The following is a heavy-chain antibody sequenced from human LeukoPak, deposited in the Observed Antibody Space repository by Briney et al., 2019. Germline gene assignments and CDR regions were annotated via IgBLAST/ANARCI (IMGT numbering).Heavy chain of an antibody. Sequence: GGSLRLSCAASGFTFTSYAMLWLRQAPGKGLEWVAVISDDGNNKYYADSVKGRFTISRDNFKNTLLLQMNSLRAEDTAVYYCARDPRGYSYLYDYWGQGTLVTVSS. J-gene: IGHJ4*02. CDR2: ISDDGNNK. CDR1: GFTFTSYA. V-gene: IGHV3-30-3*01. D-gene: IGHD5-18*01. CDR3: ARDPRGYSYLYDY.